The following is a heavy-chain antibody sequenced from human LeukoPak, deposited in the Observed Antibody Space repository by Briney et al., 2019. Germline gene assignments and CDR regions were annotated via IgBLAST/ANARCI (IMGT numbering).Heavy chain of an antibody. CDR2: IYPRGST. CDR1: GGSISRYY. J-gene: IGHJ3*02. D-gene: IGHD2-15*01. V-gene: IGHV4-4*07. CDR3: ARGRYCSADICSGGDAFDI. Sequence: SETLSLTCTVSGGSISRYYWSWIRQPAGKGLEWIGRIYPRGSTNDNPSLKTRVTMSVDTSKNQFSLKLTSVTAADTAEYYCARGRYCSADICSGGDAFDIWGQGTMVSVSS.